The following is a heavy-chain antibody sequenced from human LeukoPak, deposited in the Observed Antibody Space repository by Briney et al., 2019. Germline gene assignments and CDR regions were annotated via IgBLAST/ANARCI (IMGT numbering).Heavy chain of an antibody. D-gene: IGHD1-14*01. CDR1: GFTFSSYW. J-gene: IGHJ5*02. Sequence: GGSLRLSCAASGFTFSSYWMSWVRQAPGKGLEWVANIKQDGSEKCYVDSVKGRFTISRDNAKNSLYLQMNSLGAEDTAVYYCPRDHERGYDPENWFDPWGQGTLVTVSS. CDR3: PRDHERGYDPENWFDP. CDR2: IKQDGSEK. V-gene: IGHV3-7*01.